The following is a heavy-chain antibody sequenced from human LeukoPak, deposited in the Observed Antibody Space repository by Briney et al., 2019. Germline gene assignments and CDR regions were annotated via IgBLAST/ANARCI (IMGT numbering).Heavy chain of an antibody. J-gene: IGHJ1*01. CDR3: ARDGDYEYFQH. CDR2: ISWNSDSI. D-gene: IGHD4-17*01. Sequence: GGSLRLSCAASGFTFGDYAMHWVRQAPGKGLEWVSGISWNSDSIGYADSVKGRFTISRDNSKNTLYLQMNSLRAEDTAVYYCARDGDYEYFQHWGQGTLVTVSS. CDR1: GFTFGDYA. V-gene: IGHV3-9*01.